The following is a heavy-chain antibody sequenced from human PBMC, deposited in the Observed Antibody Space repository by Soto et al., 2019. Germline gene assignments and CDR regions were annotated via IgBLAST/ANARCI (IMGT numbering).Heavy chain of an antibody. Sequence: GGSLRLSCAASGFTFSSYAMSWVRQAPGKGLEWVSAISGSGGSTYYADSAKGRFTISRDNSKNTLYLQMNSLRAEDTAVYYCAKPRGSSWEVWDYWGQGTLVTVSS. CDR1: GFTFSSYA. CDR2: ISGSGGST. V-gene: IGHV3-23*01. CDR3: AKPRGSSWEVWDY. D-gene: IGHD6-13*01. J-gene: IGHJ4*02.